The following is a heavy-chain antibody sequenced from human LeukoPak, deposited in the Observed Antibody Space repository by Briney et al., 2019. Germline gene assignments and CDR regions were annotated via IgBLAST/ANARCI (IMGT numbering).Heavy chain of an antibody. Sequence: ASVKVSCKASGYTFTSYGISWVRQAPGQGLEWMGWISAYNGNTNYAQKFQGRVTITADESTSTAYMELSSLRSEDTAVYYCARGGYGDYAQAYYYYGMDVWGQGTSVTVSS. J-gene: IGHJ6*02. CDR2: ISAYNGNT. V-gene: IGHV1-18*01. D-gene: IGHD4-17*01. CDR3: ARGGYGDYAQAYYYYGMDV. CDR1: GYTFTSYG.